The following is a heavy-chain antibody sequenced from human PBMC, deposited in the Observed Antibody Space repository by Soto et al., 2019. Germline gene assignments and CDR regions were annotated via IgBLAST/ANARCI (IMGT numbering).Heavy chain of an antibody. CDR2: IIPIFGTA. Sequence: RASVKVSCKASGGTFSSYAISWVRQAPGQGLEWMGGIIPIFGTANYAQKFQGRVTITADESTSTAYMELSSLRSEDTAVYYCAREALAANLVYCSGGSCHSHWFDPWGQGTLVTVSS. CDR1: GGTFSSYA. CDR3: AREALAANLVYCSGGSCHSHWFDP. D-gene: IGHD2-15*01. J-gene: IGHJ5*02. V-gene: IGHV1-69*13.